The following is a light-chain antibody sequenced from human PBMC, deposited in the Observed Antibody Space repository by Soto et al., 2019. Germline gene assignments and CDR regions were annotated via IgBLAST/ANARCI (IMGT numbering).Light chain of an antibody. Sequence: ENVLTQSPGTLSLSPGDRATLACRAGQSVTRDYVAWYQQKPGQAPSLLIYGASIRATGVPDRFSGSGSGTDFTLTISRLEPEDIAVYYCQQYVRSPYPFGQGTNLEIK. CDR3: QQYVRSPYP. CDR1: QSVTRDY. CDR2: GAS. V-gene: IGKV3-20*01. J-gene: IGKJ2*01.